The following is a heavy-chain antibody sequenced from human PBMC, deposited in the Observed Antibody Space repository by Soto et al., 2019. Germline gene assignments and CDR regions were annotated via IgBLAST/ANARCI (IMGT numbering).Heavy chain of an antibody. CDR2: IRSKAYGGTT. Sequence: GGSLRLSCTASGFTFGDYAMSWFRQAPGKGLEWVGFIRSKAYGGTTEYAASVKGRFTISRDDSKSIAYLQMNSLKTEDTAVYYCTRGYIAVAGNTLDYWGQGTLVTVSS. J-gene: IGHJ4*02. V-gene: IGHV3-49*03. CDR3: TRGYIAVAGNTLDY. D-gene: IGHD6-19*01. CDR1: GFTFGDYA.